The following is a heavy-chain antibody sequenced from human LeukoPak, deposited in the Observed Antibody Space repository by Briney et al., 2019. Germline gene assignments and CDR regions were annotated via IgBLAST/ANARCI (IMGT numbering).Heavy chain of an antibody. D-gene: IGHD1-26*01. Sequence: SETLSLTCTVSGGSISGYYWSWIRQPPGKGLEWIGYIYYSGSTNYNPSLKSRVTISVDTSKNQFSLKLSSVTAADTAVYYCARGADGGATYYYYYGMDVWGQGTTVTVSS. CDR1: GGSISGYY. CDR3: ARGADGGATYYYYYGMDV. J-gene: IGHJ6*02. V-gene: IGHV4-59*01. CDR2: IYYSGST.